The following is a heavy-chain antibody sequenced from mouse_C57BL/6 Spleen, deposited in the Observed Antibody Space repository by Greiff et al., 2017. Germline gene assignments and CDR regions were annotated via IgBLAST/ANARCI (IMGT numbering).Heavy chain of an antibody. V-gene: IGHV1-55*01. CDR1: GYTFTSYW. CDR2: IYPGSGST. D-gene: IGHD1-1*01. J-gene: IGHJ3*01. CDR3: ARRGGVVAEWAY. Sequence: QVQLQQPGAELVKPGASVKMSCKASGYTFTSYWITWVKQRPGQGLEWIGDIYPGSGSTNYNEKFKSKATLTVDTSSSTAYMQLSSLTSEDSAVYCCARRGGVVAEWAYWGQGTLVTVSA.